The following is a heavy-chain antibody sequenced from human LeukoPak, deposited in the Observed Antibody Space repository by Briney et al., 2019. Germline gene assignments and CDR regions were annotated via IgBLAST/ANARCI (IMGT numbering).Heavy chain of an antibody. Sequence: ASVKVSCKASGYAFTSYGISWVRQAPGQGLEWMGWISAYNGNTNYAQKLQGRVTMTTDTSTSTAYMELRSLRSDGTVVFYCTRDEEAVAGNFPSSDYWGQATLVTVSP. CDR2: ISAYNGNT. CDR3: TRDEEAVAGNFPSSDY. D-gene: IGHD6-19*01. J-gene: IGHJ4*02. V-gene: IGHV1-18*01. CDR1: GYAFTSYG.